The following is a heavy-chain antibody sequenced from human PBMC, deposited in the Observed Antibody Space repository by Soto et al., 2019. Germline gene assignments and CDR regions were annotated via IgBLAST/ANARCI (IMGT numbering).Heavy chain of an antibody. V-gene: IGHV1-69*06. J-gene: IGHJ6*02. D-gene: IGHD2-15*01. CDR3: ARRKRSGDKYYYYYYGMDV. CDR1: GGTFSSYA. CDR2: IIPIIGTA. Sequence: ASVKVSCKASGGTFSSYAISWVRQAPGQGLEWMGGIIPIIGTANYAQKFQGRVTITADKSTSTAYMELSSLRSEDTAVYYCARRKRSGDKYYYYYYGMDVWGQGTTVTVSS.